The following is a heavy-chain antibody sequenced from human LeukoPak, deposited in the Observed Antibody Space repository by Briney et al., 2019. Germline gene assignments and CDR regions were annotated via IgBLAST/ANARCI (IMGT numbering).Heavy chain of an antibody. CDR2: INPSGGST. V-gene: IGHV1-46*01. J-gene: IGHJ5*02. CDR3: ARDLTYDFWSGHHNWFDP. D-gene: IGHD3-3*01. Sequence: ASVKVSCKASGYTFTSYYMHWVRQAPGQGLEWMGIINPSGGSTSYAQKFQGRVTMTRGMSTSTVYMELSSLRSEDTAVYYCARDLTYDFWSGHHNWFDPWGQGTLVTVSS. CDR1: GYTFTSYY.